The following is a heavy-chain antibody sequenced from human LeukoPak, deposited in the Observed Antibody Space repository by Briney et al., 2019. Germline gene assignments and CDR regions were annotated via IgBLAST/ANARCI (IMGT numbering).Heavy chain of an antibody. D-gene: IGHD6-13*01. J-gene: IGHJ4*02. CDR2: IYNDGSP. CDR1: GFTVSSIY. V-gene: IGHV3-66*01. CDR3: ARGLLAAGTFDS. Sequence: GGSLRLSCTASGFTVSSIYMSWDRQAPGKGLEWVSVIYNDGSPYYADSVRDRFTISRDNSKNTVDLQLNRLRAEDTAVYFCARGLLAAGTFDSWGQGTLVTVSS.